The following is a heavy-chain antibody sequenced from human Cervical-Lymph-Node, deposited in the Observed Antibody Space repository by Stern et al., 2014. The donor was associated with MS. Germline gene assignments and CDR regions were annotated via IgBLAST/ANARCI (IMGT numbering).Heavy chain of an antibody. D-gene: IGHD6-13*01. J-gene: IGHJ4*02. V-gene: IGHV1-69*01. Sequence: VQLLESGAEVKKPGSSVEVSCKASGGTFSTLAISWVRQAPGQGLEWMGGIIPLLGTANYAQNFQGRVTFTADESTSTAYMELRGLRSDDTAVYYCTRHQEGIAADWGQGTLVTVSS. CDR3: TRHQEGIAAD. CDR2: IIPLLGTA. CDR1: GGTFSTLA.